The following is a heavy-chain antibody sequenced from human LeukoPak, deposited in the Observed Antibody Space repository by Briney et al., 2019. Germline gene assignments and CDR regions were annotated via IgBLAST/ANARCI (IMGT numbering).Heavy chain of an antibody. D-gene: IGHD5-12*01. CDR3: ARDRGLSGYDLCDY. V-gene: IGHV3-7*01. J-gene: IGHJ4*02. CDR1: TFTFSNYW. CDR2: IKHDGSEK. Sequence: GGSLRHSCAASTFTFSNYWMNWVRQAPGKGLEWVATIKHDGSEKHYVDSVEGRFTISRDNAMNSLYLQMNSLRAEDTAVYYCARDRGLSGYDLCDYWGQGTLVTVSS.